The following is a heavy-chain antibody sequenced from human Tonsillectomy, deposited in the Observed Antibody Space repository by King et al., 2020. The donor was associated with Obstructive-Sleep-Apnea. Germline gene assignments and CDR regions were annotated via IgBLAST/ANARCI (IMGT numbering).Heavy chain of an antibody. V-gene: IGHV4-4*02. CDR2: IYQSGST. CDR3: AKGSGYDSPLDP. CDR1: GGSISSNNW. Sequence: VQLQESGPGLVKPSGTLSLTCAVSGGSISSNNWWSWVRQPPGKGLEWIGEIYQSGSTNYNPSLKSRVTMSVDKSKNQISLKVSSVTVADTAVYYCAKGSGYDSPLDPWGQGTLVTVSS. J-gene: IGHJ5*02. D-gene: IGHD3-3*01.